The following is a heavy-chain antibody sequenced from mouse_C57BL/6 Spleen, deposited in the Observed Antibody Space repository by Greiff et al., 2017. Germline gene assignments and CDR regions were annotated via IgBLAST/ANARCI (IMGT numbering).Heavy chain of an antibody. V-gene: IGHV1-69*01. CDR2: IDPSDSYT. CDR3: ARGETRVDWYFDV. CDR1: GYTFTSYW. J-gene: IGHJ1*03. D-gene: IGHD1-1*01. Sequence: QVQLKQPGAELVMPGASVKLSCKASGYTFTSYWMHWVKQRPGQGLEWIGEIDPSDSYTNYNQKFKGKSTLTVDKSSSTAYMQLSRLKSEDTAVYYCARGETRVDWYFDVWGTGTTVTVPS.